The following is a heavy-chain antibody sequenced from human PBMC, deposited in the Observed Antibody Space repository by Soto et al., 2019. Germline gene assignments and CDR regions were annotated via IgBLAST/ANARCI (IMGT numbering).Heavy chain of an antibody. J-gene: IGHJ4*02. Sequence: PGGSLRLSCAASRFTFNNYAMNWVRQAPGKGLEWVSVISGSGGSTYYADSVKGRFTVSRVNSKNTLYLQMNSLRAEDTALYYCAKGGSSSSSPLDFWGRGALVTVSS. CDR2: ISGSGGST. V-gene: IGHV3-23*01. D-gene: IGHD2-2*01. CDR1: RFTFNNYA. CDR3: AKGGSSSSSPLDF.